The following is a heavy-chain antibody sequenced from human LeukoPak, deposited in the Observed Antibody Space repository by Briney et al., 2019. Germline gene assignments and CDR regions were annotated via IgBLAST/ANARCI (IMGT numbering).Heavy chain of an antibody. J-gene: IGHJ4*02. D-gene: IGHD3-22*01. CDR1: GDSVSSNSAA. CDR3: ARDHYYDSSGPEVFDY. V-gene: IGHV6-1*01. Sequence: SQTLSLTCAISGDSVSSNSAAWNWIRQSPSRGLEWLGRTYYRSKWYNDYAVSVKSRITINPDTSKNQFSLQLNSVTPEDTAVYYCARDHYYDSSGPEVFDYWGQGTLVTVSS. CDR2: TYYRSKWYN.